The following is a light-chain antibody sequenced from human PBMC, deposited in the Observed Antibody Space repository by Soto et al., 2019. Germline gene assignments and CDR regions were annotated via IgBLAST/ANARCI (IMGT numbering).Light chain of an antibody. CDR2: EVS. Sequence: QSALTQPASVSGSPGQSITISCTGTSSDVGGYNYVSWYQQHPGKAPKLMIYEVSNRPSPVSNRFSGSKSGSTASLTISGLQAEDEADYYCSSYTSSSTYVFGTGTKVTVL. CDR3: SSYTSSSTYV. V-gene: IGLV2-14*01. J-gene: IGLJ1*01. CDR1: SSDVGGYNY.